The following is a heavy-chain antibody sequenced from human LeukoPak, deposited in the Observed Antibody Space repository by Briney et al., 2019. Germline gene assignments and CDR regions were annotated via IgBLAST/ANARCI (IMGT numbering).Heavy chain of an antibody. CDR2: LLTGGNT. J-gene: IGHJ4*02. Sequence: SETLSLTCTVSGASISSNYWSWIRQPAGKGLEWIGRLLTGGNTNYNPSLKSRVTMSIDTSKNQFSLKLNSVTAADTAVYYCARAVCSGGDCYHFDHWGQGTLVTVSS. V-gene: IGHV4-4*07. D-gene: IGHD2-15*01. CDR1: GASISSNY. CDR3: ARAVCSGGDCYHFDH.